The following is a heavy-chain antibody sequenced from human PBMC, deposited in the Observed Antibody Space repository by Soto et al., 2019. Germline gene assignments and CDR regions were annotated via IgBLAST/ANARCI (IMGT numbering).Heavy chain of an antibody. D-gene: IGHD3-10*01. CDR3: ARGGRMGNWYFDL. J-gene: IGHJ2*01. Sequence: QVQLVQSGAEVKKPGSSVKLSCNAAGGTFNNLAVSWVRQAPGQGLEWMGEIIPMFGSTNYAQRFQGRVTITAAEYRSIAYMYLSSLRSDDPAIYYCARGGRMGNWYFDLWGRGTLVTVSS. CDR2: IIPMFGST. V-gene: IGHV1-69*01. CDR1: GGTFNNLA.